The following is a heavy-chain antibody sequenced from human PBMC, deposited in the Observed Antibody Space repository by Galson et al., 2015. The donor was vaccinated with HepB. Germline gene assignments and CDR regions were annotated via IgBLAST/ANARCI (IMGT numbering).Heavy chain of an antibody. J-gene: IGHJ2*01. V-gene: IGHV3-30*04. Sequence: SLRLSCAASGFTFARFPMHWVRQAPGRGLERLTFISFDGRDAYYADSVKGRFTVSRDNSQNMLYLQMDNLRIEDSAVYFCARHGVNYGDYVWYSDVWGRGTQVTVSS. CDR1: GFTFARFP. CDR2: ISFDGRDA. CDR3: ARHGVNYGDYVWYSDV. D-gene: IGHD4-17*01.